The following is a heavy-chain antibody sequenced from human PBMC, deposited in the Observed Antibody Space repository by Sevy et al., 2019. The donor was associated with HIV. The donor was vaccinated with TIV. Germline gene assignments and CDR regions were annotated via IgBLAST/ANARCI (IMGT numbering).Heavy chain of an antibody. D-gene: IGHD2-15*01. CDR3: ARGSTYCNGGSCYETLDV. CDR1: GGSFSGYY. V-gene: IGHV4-34*01. Sequence: SETLSLTCAVYGGSFSGYYWTWIRQPPGKGLEWIGEINHSGSTNYNPSLKSRLTISVAKSKNEFSLKVNSVTAADTAVYYCARGSTYCNGGSCYETLDVWGQGTTVTVSS. CDR2: INHSGST. J-gene: IGHJ6*02.